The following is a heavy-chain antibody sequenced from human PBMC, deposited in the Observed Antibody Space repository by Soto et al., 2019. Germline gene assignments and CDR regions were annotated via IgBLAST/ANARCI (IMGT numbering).Heavy chain of an antibody. Sequence: GGSLRLPCAASGFMFSSYAMLWVRQPPGKGLEWVAAISYDGTNKYYADSIKGRFTISRDNSANTLFLQVNSLRREDTAMYYCARDPSPYTSGWYGIDFWGHGTLVTVSS. CDR1: GFMFSSYA. CDR3: ARDPSPYTSGWYGIDF. J-gene: IGHJ4*01. CDR2: ISYDGTNK. D-gene: IGHD6-19*01. V-gene: IGHV3-30*04.